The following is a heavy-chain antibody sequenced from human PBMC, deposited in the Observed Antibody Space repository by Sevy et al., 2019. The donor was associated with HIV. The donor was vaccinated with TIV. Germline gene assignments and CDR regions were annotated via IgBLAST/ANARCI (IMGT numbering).Heavy chain of an antibody. CDR3: ARVYRGDAEYFQH. CDR1: GFTFSNFW. D-gene: IGHD3-10*01. Sequence: GGSLRLSCAASGFTFSNFWMSWVRQAPGKGLEWVANIKQDGSEKYYVDSVKGRFTISRDNAKNSLYLQMNSLRAEDTAVYYCARVYRGDAEYFQHWGQGTLVIVSS. J-gene: IGHJ1*01. CDR2: IKQDGSEK. V-gene: IGHV3-7*01.